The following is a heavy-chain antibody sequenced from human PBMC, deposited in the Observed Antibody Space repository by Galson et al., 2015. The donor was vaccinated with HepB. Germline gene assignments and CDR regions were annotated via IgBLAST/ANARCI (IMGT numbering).Heavy chain of an antibody. CDR3: ASCFRGSYYDY. Sequence: SLRLSCAASGFTFSSYSMNWVRQAPGKGLEWVSYISSSSSTIYYADSVKGRFTISRDNAKNSLYLQMNSLRAEDTAVYYCASCFRGSYYDYWGQGTLVTVSS. D-gene: IGHD1-26*01. J-gene: IGHJ4*02. V-gene: IGHV3-48*01. CDR2: ISSSSSTI. CDR1: GFTFSSYS.